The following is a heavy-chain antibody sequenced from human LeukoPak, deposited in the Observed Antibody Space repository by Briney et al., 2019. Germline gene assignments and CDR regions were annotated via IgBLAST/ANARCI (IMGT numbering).Heavy chain of an antibody. CDR1: GFTFSDYY. J-gene: IGHJ4*02. V-gene: IGHV3-11*04. Sequence: GGSLRLSCAASGFTFSDYYMSWIRQAPGKGLEWVSYISSSGSTIYYADSVKGRFTISRDNAKNSLYLQMNSLRAEDTAVYYCARFDYSSSSSLFDYWGQGTLVTVSS. D-gene: IGHD6-6*01. CDR2: ISSSGSTI. CDR3: ARFDYSSSSSLFDY.